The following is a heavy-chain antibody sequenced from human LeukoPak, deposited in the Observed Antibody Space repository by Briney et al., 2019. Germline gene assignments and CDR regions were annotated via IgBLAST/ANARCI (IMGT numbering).Heavy chain of an antibody. D-gene: IGHD3-10*01. Sequence: GGSLRLSCAASGFTFSSYPMHWVRQAPGKGPEYVSAISGNGGSTYYADSVKGRFTISRDNSQNTVYLQMGSLRPEDMAVYYCARAVPSWFDPWGQGTLVAVSS. J-gene: IGHJ5*02. CDR2: ISGNGGST. CDR1: GFTFSSYP. V-gene: IGHV3-64*02. CDR3: ARAVPSWFDP.